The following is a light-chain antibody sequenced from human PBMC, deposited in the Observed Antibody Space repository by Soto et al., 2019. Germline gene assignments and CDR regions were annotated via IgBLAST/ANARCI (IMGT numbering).Light chain of an antibody. J-gene: IGKJ1*01. CDR2: GAF. CDR1: QDVRNY. Sequence: AIQMTQSPSSLSASVGDRLTITCRASQDVRNYVGWYQQKPGKAPKFLIYGAFSLETGIPLRFSGSGYGTEFSLTINSRLPEDFATYFCLQDYSWPWTFGQGTKVEV. CDR3: LQDYSWPWT. V-gene: IGKV1-6*01.